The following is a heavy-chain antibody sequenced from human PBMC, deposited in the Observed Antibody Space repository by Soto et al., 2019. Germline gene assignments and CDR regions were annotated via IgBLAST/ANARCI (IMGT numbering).Heavy chain of an antibody. CDR2: TYYRSKWSN. Sequence: SQTLSLTCAISGDSVSSNSAAWNWIRQSPSRGLEWLGRTYYRSKWSNDYAVSVKSRININPDTSKNQFSLQLNSLTPEDTAVYYCARVVVVTAIPGYYYYYGMDVWGQGTTVTVSS. D-gene: IGHD2-21*02. CDR1: GDSVSSNSAA. J-gene: IGHJ6*02. V-gene: IGHV6-1*01. CDR3: ARVVVVTAIPGYYYYYGMDV.